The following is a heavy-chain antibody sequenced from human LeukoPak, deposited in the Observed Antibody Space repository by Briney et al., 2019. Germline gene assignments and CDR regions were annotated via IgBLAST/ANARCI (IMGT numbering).Heavy chain of an antibody. CDR3: ARMGIVGATDWFDP. Sequence: SETLSLTCTGSGGSISSSSYYWGWIRQPPGKGLEWIGSIYYSGSTYYNPSLKSRVTISVDTSKIQFSLKLSSVTAADTAVYYCARMGIVGATDWFDPWGQGTLVTVSS. V-gene: IGHV4-39*01. CDR1: GGSISSSSYY. CDR2: IYYSGST. J-gene: IGHJ5*02. D-gene: IGHD1-26*01.